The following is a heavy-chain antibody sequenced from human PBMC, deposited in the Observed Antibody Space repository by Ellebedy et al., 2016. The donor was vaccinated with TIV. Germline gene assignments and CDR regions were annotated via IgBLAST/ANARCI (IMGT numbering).Heavy chain of an antibody. V-gene: IGHV1-46*01. CDR3: ASVPSAGADF. CDR1: GYTFTNYY. Sequence: ASVKVSCKTSGYTFTNYYFHWIRQAPGRGLEWMGVLDARVGSTIYAQSLQGRVTMTRDTSTRTVYMELRSLRFEDTAVYYCASVPSAGADFWGQGTLVTVSS. D-gene: IGHD4-17*01. J-gene: IGHJ4*02. CDR2: LDARVGST.